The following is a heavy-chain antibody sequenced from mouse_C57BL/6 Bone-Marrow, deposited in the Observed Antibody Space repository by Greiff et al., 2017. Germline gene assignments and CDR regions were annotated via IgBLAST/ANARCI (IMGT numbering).Heavy chain of an antibody. J-gene: IGHJ2*01. D-gene: IGHD2-4*01. Sequence: EVQLVESGGGLVKPGGSLKLSCAASGFTFSDYGMHWVRQAPEKGLEWVAYISSGSSTIYYADTVKGRFTISRDNAKNTLFLQMTSLRSEDTAMYYCASHYDYDPVDYWGQGTTLTVSS. CDR1: GFTFSDYG. CDR2: ISSGSSTI. CDR3: ASHYDYDPVDY. V-gene: IGHV5-17*01.